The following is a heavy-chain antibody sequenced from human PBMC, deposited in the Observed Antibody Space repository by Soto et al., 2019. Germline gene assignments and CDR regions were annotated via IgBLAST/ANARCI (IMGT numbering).Heavy chain of an antibody. V-gene: IGHV3-66*01. J-gene: IGHJ6*02. Sequence: GGSLRLSCAASGFTVSSNYISWVRPAPGEGLEWVSVIYSGGSTYYADSVKGRFTISRDNSKNTLYLQMNSLRAEDTAVYYCASLDTAMVTGYYYYGMDVWGQGTTVTVSS. D-gene: IGHD5-18*01. CDR2: IYSGGST. CDR1: GFTVSSNY. CDR3: ASLDTAMVTGYYYYGMDV.